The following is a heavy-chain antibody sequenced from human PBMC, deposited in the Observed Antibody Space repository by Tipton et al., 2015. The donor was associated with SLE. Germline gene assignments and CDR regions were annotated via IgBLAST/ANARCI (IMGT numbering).Heavy chain of an antibody. CDR2: IYTSGST. J-gene: IGHJ4*02. Sequence: TLSLTCTVSGGSISSGSYYWSWIRQPAGKGLEWIGRIYTSGSTNYNPSLKSRVTISVDTSKNQFSLKLSSVTAADTAVDYCAREGGTLAAAAPGYFDYWGQGTLVTVSS. CDR1: GGSISSGSYY. D-gene: IGHD6-13*01. V-gene: IGHV4-61*02. CDR3: AREGGTLAAAAPGYFDY.